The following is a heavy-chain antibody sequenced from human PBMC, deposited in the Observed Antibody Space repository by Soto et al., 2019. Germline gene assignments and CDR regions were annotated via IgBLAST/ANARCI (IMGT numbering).Heavy chain of an antibody. Sequence: GGPMRLSCAASGFTFSNYAMRCIRQAPGKGLEWVAVIWYDGSNKYYADSVKGRFTISRDNSKNTLYLQMNSLRAEDTAVYYCARDDPYSIAAAGTLNWFDPWGQGTLVTVSS. J-gene: IGHJ5*02. CDR3: ARDDPYSIAAAGTLNWFDP. V-gene: IGHV3-33*08. CDR1: GFTFSNYA. D-gene: IGHD6-13*01. CDR2: IWYDGSNK.